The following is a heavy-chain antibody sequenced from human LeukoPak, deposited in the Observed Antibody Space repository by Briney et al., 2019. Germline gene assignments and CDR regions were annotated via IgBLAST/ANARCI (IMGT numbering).Heavy chain of an antibody. CDR2: INHSGST. D-gene: IGHD4-17*01. CDR3: ARWGHYGPLGC. V-gene: IGHV4-34*01. CDR1: GGSFSGYY. Sequence: PSETLSLTCAVYGGSFSGYYWSWIRQPPGEGLEWIGEINHSGSTNYNPSLKSRVTISVDTSKNQFSLKLSSVTAADTAVYYCARWGHYGPLGCWGQGTLVTVSS. J-gene: IGHJ4*02.